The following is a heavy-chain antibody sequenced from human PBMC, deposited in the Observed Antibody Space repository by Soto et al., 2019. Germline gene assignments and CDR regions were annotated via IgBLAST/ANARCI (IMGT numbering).Heavy chain of an antibody. J-gene: IGHJ3*02. D-gene: IGHD3-10*01. Sequence: QVQLQESGPGLVKPSGTLSLTCDVSSGSMNSSNWWSWVRQPPGKGLEWIGDVSHSGKTNYNPSHQSRISLPVDKSQNQFTLKLTSVIAADTAVYDGARPGSDSILGGLIKSGAFDMWGQGTMVTVSS. CDR2: VSHSGKT. CDR3: ARPGSDSILGGLIKSGAFDM. CDR1: SGSMNSSNW. V-gene: IGHV4-4*02.